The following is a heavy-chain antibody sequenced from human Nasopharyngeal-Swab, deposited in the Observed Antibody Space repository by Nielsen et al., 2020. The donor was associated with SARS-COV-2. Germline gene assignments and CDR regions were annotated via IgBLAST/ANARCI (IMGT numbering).Heavy chain of an antibody. CDR3: ARSGYSNSDIDY. V-gene: IGHV1-69*13. J-gene: IGHJ4*02. D-gene: IGHD6-6*01. CDR1: GGTFSSYA. Sequence: SVKVSCKASGGTFSSYAISWVRQAPGQGLEWMGGNIPIFGTADYAQKFQDRVTITADESTSQAYMELSSLRSEDTAVYYCARSGYSNSDIDYWGQGTLVTVSS. CDR2: NIPIFGTA.